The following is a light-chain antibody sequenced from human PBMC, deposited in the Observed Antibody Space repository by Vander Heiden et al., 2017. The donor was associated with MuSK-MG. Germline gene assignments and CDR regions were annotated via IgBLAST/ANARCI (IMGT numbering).Light chain of an antibody. V-gene: IGKV1-39*01. CDR3: QQEYT. CDR2: AAS. CDR1: QSISSY. Sequence: DIQMTQSPSSLSASVGDRVTLTCRASQSISSYLNLYQQKPGKAPKLLIYAASNLQSGVPSRFSGSGSGTDFTLTISSLQAEDFATYYCQQEYTFGQGTKVEIK. J-gene: IGKJ2*01.